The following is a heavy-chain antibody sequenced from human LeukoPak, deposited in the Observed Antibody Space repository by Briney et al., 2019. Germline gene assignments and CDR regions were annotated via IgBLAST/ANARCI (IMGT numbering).Heavy chain of an antibody. D-gene: IGHD5-18*01. V-gene: IGHV4-59*01. CDR1: GGSISSYY. CDR2: IYYSGST. J-gene: IGHJ4*02. Sequence: PPETLSLTCTVSGGSISSYYWSWIRQPPGKGLEWIGYIYYSGSTNYNPSLKSRVTISVDTSKNQFSLKLSSVTAADTAVYYCAREGGSIQLRSYYFDYWGQGTLVTVSS. CDR3: AREGGSIQLRSYYFDY.